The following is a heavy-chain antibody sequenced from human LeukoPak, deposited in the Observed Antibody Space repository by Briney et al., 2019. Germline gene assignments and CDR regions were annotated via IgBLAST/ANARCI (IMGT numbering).Heavy chain of an antibody. CDR3: AREIAARGQQLGVDY. V-gene: IGHV3-21*01. D-gene: IGHD6-13*01. J-gene: IGHJ4*02. CDR1: GFTFSSYS. Sequence: GGSLRLSCAASGFTFSSYSMNWVRQAPGKGLEWVSSISSSSSYIYYADSVKGRFTISRDNAKNSLYLQMNSLRAEDTAMYYCAREIAARGQQLGVDYWGQGTLVTVSS. CDR2: ISSSSSYI.